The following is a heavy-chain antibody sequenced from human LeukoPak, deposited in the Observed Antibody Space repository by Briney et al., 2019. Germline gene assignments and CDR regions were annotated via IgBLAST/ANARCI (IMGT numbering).Heavy chain of an antibody. V-gene: IGHV4-4*07. D-gene: IGHD7-27*01. J-gene: IGHJ4*02. Sequence: SETLSLTCTVSGGSISSYYWSWIRQPAGKGLEWIGRIYTSGSTNYNPSLKGRVTISVDKSKNQFSLKLSSVTAADTAVYYCARLPWGVYYFDYWGQGTLVTVSS. CDR3: ARLPWGVYYFDY. CDR1: GGSISSYY. CDR2: IYTSGST.